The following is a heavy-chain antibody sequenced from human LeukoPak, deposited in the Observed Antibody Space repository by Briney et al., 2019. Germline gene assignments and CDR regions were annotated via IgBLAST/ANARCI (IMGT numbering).Heavy chain of an antibody. Sequence: GGSLRLSCAASGFTFSSYEMNWVRQAPGKGLGWVSYISSSGSTIYYADSVKGRFTISRDNAKNSLYLQMNSLRAEDTAVYYCARGGILTGYYPFDYWGQGTLVTVSS. CDR1: GFTFSSYE. CDR3: ARGGILTGYYPFDY. J-gene: IGHJ4*02. CDR2: ISSSGSTI. V-gene: IGHV3-48*03. D-gene: IGHD3-9*01.